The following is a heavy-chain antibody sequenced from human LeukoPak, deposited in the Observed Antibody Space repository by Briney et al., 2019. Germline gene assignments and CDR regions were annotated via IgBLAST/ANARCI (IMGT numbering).Heavy chain of an antibody. CDR3: ARDNARAVEY. Sequence: PGGSLRPSCTASGFTFNSYWMQWFRQDPGKGLVWVSCISRDGSTTRYADSVKGRFTISRDNAKSTLYLQMNSLRAEDTAVYYCARDNARAVEYWGQGTLATVSS. CDR2: ISRDGSTT. J-gene: IGHJ4*02. CDR1: GFTFNSYW. D-gene: IGHD6-13*01. V-gene: IGHV3-74*01.